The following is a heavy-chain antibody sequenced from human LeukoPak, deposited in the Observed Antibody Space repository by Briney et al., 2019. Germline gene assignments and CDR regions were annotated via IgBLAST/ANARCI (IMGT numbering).Heavy chain of an antibody. Sequence: GGSLRLSCAASGFTFSSYAMTWFRQAPGKGLEGVSTITGGGGSTYYADSVKGRFTISRDNPKDTLYLLMNSLRAEDTAVYYCAKGVFATPGAPWGQGTLVTVSS. CDR2: ITGGGGST. V-gene: IGHV3-23*01. J-gene: IGHJ5*02. D-gene: IGHD6-13*01. CDR1: GFTFSSYA. CDR3: AKGVFATPGAP.